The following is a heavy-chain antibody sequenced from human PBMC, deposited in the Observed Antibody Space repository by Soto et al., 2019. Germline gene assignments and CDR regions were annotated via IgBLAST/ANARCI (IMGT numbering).Heavy chain of an antibody. CDR3: AKDLATVSTDYYYYAMDV. D-gene: IGHD4-4*01. CDR2: IAYDGSNN. Sequence: QVQLVESGGGVVQPGRSLRLSCETSGFTFSHYGMHWVRQAPGKGLEWVALIAYDGSNNYYADSVKGRFAISRDNSKNTLYLQMNGLRAEDTAVYYCAKDLATVSTDYYYYAMDVWGLGTTVTVSS. CDR1: GFTFSHYG. J-gene: IGHJ6*02. V-gene: IGHV3-30*18.